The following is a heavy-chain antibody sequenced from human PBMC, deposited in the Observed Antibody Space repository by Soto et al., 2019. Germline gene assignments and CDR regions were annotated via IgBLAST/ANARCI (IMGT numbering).Heavy chain of an antibody. V-gene: IGHV3-7*03. D-gene: IGHD3-16*01. CDR1: GFTFSNHW. J-gene: IGHJ4*02. CDR2: IKADGSEK. CDR3: ARARGVDY. Sequence: GGSLRLSCVGSGFTFSNHWMNWVRQAPGQGLEWVANIKADGSEKYYVDSVKGRFTISRDNARNSLYLQMNSLRAEDTAVYYCARARGVDYWGQGTQVTVSS.